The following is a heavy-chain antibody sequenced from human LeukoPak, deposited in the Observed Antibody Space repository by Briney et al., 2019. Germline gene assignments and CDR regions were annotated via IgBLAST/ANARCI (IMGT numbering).Heavy chain of an antibody. CDR3: ARGRRVPAVMSIDAFDI. V-gene: IGHV3-30*19. CDR1: GFTFSTYG. Sequence: GTSLRLSCAASGFTFSTYGMHWVRQAPGKGLEWVAVISYDGSNKYYAGSVKGRFTISRDNSKNTLFLQMNSLRAEDTAVYYCARGRRVPAVMSIDAFDIWGQGTMVTVSS. D-gene: IGHD2-2*01. J-gene: IGHJ3*02. CDR2: ISYDGSNK.